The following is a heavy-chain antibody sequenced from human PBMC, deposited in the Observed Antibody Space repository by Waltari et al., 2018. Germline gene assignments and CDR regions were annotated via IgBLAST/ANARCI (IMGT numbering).Heavy chain of an antibody. D-gene: IGHD3-9*01. J-gene: IGHJ5*02. CDR3: ARGPVDWPGWFDP. CDR1: GYTFTGYY. Sequence: QVQLVQSGAEVKKPGASVKVSCKASGYTFTGYYMHWVRQAPGQGLEWMGWINPNSGGTNYAQKCQGRVTMTRDTSISTAYMELSRLRSDDTAGYYCARGPVDWPGWFDPWGQGTLVTVSS. V-gene: IGHV1-2*02. CDR2: INPNSGGT.